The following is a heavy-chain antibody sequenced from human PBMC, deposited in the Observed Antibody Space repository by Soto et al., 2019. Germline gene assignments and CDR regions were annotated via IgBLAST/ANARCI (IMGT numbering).Heavy chain of an antibody. CDR2: IYWNDDK. CDR3: AHRRLQSDELADY. V-gene: IGHV2-5*01. CDR1: GGSISSGGYC. Sequence: TLSLTCTVSGGSISSGGYCWSWIRQPPGKALECLALIYWNDDKRYSPSLKSRLTITKDTSKNQVVLTMTNMDPVDTATYYCAHRRLQSDELADYWGQGTLVTVSS. J-gene: IGHJ4*02. D-gene: IGHD4-4*01.